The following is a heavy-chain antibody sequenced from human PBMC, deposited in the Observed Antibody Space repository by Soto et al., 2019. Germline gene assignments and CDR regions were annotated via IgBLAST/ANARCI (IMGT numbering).Heavy chain of an antibody. J-gene: IGHJ3*02. V-gene: IGHV1-69*13. D-gene: IGHD3-22*01. CDR3: ALFRMKDSSGYFACDT. CDR1: GGTFSSYA. CDR2: IIPIFGTA. Sequence: ASVKVSCKASGGTFSSYAISWVRQAPGQGLEWMGGIIPIFGTANYAQKFQGRVTITADESTSTAYMELSSLRSEDTAVYYCALFRMKDSSGYFACDTWGHGTMVTVSS.